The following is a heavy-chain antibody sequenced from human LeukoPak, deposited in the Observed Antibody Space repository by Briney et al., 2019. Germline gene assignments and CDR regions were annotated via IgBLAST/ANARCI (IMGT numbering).Heavy chain of an antibody. CDR2: INYSGGHK. Sequence: GGSLRLSCVASGFTFKNCAMSWVRPAPRKGLEWVSGINYSGGHKYYADSVKGRFTISRDSSKNTLSLQMNSLTTEDTAVYYCAKDDSMTLDHFDYWGQGALVTVSS. V-gene: IGHV3-23*01. J-gene: IGHJ4*02. CDR3: AKDDSMTLDHFDY. D-gene: IGHD4-11*01. CDR1: GFTFKNCA.